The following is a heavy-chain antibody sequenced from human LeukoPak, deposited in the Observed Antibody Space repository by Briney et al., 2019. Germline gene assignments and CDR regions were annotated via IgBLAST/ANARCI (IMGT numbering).Heavy chain of an antibody. CDR3: ARDSTMYYYNSGGYSDY. D-gene: IGHD3-22*01. CDR2: IIPIFGTA. V-gene: IGHV1-69*06. CDR1: GGTFSSYA. J-gene: IGHJ4*02. Sequence: SVKVSCKASGGTFSSYAISWVRQAPGQGLEWMGRIIPIFGTANYAQKFQGRVTITADKSTSTAYMELSSLRSEDTAVYYCARDSTMYYYNSGGYSDYGGQGPLVTVSS.